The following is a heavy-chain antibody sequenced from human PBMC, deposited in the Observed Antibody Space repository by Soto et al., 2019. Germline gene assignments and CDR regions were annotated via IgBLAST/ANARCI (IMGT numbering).Heavy chain of an antibody. Sequence: QVQLVQSGGEVKKPGASVKVSCQASGYTFSDYAISWVRQAPGQGLEWMGWISASTRNTDQAQNFQGRVIMTLDTSTNTAYMELRSLRSDDPPVYYCVRCYCSVGSCYAGWHFDLWGRGTLVTVSS. J-gene: IGHJ2*01. V-gene: IGHV1-18*01. CDR2: ISASTRNT. D-gene: IGHD2-15*01. CDR1: GYTFSDYA. CDR3: VRCYCSVGSCYAGWHFDL.